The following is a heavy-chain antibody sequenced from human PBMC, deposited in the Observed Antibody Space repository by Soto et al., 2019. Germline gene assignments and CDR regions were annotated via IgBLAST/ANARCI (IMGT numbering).Heavy chain of an antibody. Sequence: SGPTLVNPTQTLTLTCTFSGFSLSTGGGGVGWIRQPPGKAPEWLALIYWDDDKRYSPSLKSRLTITKDTSKDQVVLTMTNMDPVDTATYYCVHSRCGGDCLQSYSSHYYYGMDVWGQGTTVTVSS. V-gene: IGHV2-5*02. D-gene: IGHD2-21*02. CDR2: IYWDDDK. J-gene: IGHJ6*02. CDR3: VHSRCGGDCLQSYSSHYYYGMDV. CDR1: GFSLSTGGGG.